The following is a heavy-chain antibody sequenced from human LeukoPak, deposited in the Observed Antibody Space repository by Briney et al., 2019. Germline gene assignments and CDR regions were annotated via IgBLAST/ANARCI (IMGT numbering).Heavy chain of an antibody. J-gene: IGHJ4*02. CDR2: ISYDGSST. CDR1: GFTFSTYW. D-gene: IGHD6-19*01. CDR3: AREAAVAGIYFDS. V-gene: IGHV3-74*01. Sequence: PGGTLRLSCVASGFTFSTYWMHWVRQAPGKGLVWVSRISYDGSSTNYSDSVKGRFSISRDNAKNTVYLQMNSLRAEDTAVYYCAREAAVAGIYFDSWGQGTLVTVFS.